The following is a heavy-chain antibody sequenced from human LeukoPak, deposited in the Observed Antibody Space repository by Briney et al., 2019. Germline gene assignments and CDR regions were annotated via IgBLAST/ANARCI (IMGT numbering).Heavy chain of an antibody. Sequence: SETLSLTYAVYGGSFSGYYWSWIRQPPGKGLEWIGEINHSGSTNYNPSLKSRVTISVDTSKNQFSLKLSSVTAADTAVYYCARGKGDYLRCYFDHWGQGTLVTVSS. V-gene: IGHV4-34*01. CDR1: GGSFSGYY. D-gene: IGHD4-17*01. J-gene: IGHJ4*02. CDR3: ARGKGDYLRCYFDH. CDR2: INHSGST.